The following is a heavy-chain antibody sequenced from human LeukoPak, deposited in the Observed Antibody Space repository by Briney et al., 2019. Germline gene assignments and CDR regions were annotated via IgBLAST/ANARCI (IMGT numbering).Heavy chain of an antibody. J-gene: IGHJ4*02. Sequence: GGSLRLSCAASGFTFSSYAMSWVRQAPGKGLEWVSAISGSGGSTYYADSVKGRFTISRDNSKNTLYLQMSSLRAEDTAVYYCAKDLRTVTTTGSDYWGQGTLVTVSS. CDR1: GFTFSSYA. D-gene: IGHD4-17*01. CDR3: AKDLRTVTTTGSDY. V-gene: IGHV3-23*01. CDR2: ISGSGGST.